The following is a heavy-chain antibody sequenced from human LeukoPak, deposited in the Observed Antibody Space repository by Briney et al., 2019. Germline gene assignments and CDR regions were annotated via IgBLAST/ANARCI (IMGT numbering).Heavy chain of an antibody. CDR3: AKERAYCGGDCPNWFDP. CDR2: ISGSGGST. CDR1: GFTFSSYA. D-gene: IGHD2-21*01. Sequence: PAGSLRLSCAASGFTFSSYAMSWVRQAPGKGLEWVSAISGSGGSTYYADSVKGRFTISRDNSKNTLYLQMNSLRAEDTAVYYCAKERAYCGGDCPNWFDPWGQGTLVTVSS. J-gene: IGHJ5*02. V-gene: IGHV3-23*01.